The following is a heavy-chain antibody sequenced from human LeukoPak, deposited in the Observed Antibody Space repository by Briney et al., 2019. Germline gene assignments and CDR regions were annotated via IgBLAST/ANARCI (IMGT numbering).Heavy chain of an antibody. CDR1: GGSINNSY. J-gene: IGHJ4*02. CDR3: ARDTYYYDSSGYYNGRYFDY. CDR2: IYYSGST. V-gene: IGHV4-59*12. Sequence: SETLSLTCTVSGGSINNSYWTWIRQPPGKGLEWIGHIYYSGSTNYNPSLKSRVTMSVDTSKNQFSLKLNSVTAADTAVYYCARDTYYYDSSGYYNGRYFDYWGQGTLVTVSS. D-gene: IGHD3-22*01.